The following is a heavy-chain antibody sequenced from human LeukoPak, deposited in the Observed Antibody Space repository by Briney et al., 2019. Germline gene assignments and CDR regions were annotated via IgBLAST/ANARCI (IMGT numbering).Heavy chain of an antibody. CDR2: INPNSGFT. CDR3: ARDFWSGYYIGE. D-gene: IGHD3-3*01. V-gene: IGHV1-2*04. CDR1: GYTFTSYG. J-gene: IGHJ4*02. Sequence: ASVKVSCKASGYTFTSYGISWVRQAPGQGLEWMGWINPNSGFTDYAQRFQGWVTMTSDTSISTAYMELSRLRSDDTAVYYCARDFWSGYYIGEWGQGTLVTVSS.